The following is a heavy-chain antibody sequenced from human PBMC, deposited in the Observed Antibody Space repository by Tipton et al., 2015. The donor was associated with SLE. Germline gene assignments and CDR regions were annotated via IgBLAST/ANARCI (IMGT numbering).Heavy chain of an antibody. V-gene: IGHV1-2*06. CDR3: ARDPPTYYDPPHAFGI. J-gene: IGHJ3*02. D-gene: IGHD3-3*01. CDR2: INPNSGGT. CDR1: GDSFSNYV. Sequence: QVQLVQSGAEVKNPGSSVKVSCKASGDSFSNYVIDWVRQAPGQGLEWMGRINPNSGGTNYAQKFQGRVTMTRDTSISTAYMELSRLRSDDTAVYYCARDPPTYYDPPHAFGIWGQGTMVTVSS.